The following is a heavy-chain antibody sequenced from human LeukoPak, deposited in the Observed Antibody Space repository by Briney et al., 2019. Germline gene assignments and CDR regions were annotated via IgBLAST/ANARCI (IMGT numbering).Heavy chain of an antibody. D-gene: IGHD2-2*01. CDR2: NNPNSGGT. J-gene: IGHJ6*02. CDR3: ATPVAPIVVVPAALYGMDV. CDR1: GYTFTGYY. V-gene: IGHV1-2*02. Sequence: ASVKVSCKASGYTFTGYYMHWVRQAPGQGLEWMGWNNPNSGGTNYAQKFQGRVTMTRDTSISTAYMELSRLRSDDTAVYYCATPVAPIVVVPAALYGMDVWGQGTTVTVSS.